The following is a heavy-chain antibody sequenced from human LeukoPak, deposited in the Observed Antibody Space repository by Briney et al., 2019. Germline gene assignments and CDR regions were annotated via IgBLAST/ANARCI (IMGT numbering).Heavy chain of an antibody. CDR2: ITSGGGT. D-gene: IGHD2/OR15-2a*01. CDR3: ARGGLLSGGSPSPPFDD. CDR1: GLSVSNTY. J-gene: IGHJ4*02. Sequence: QPWGSLRLSCAASGLSVSNTYMSWVRQAPGKGLESVSLITSGGGTYDTDSVKGRFTISRDHSKNALYLQLNRLRGEDTAVYYCARGGLLSGGSPSPPFDDWGQGTLVTVSS. V-gene: IGHV3-53*01.